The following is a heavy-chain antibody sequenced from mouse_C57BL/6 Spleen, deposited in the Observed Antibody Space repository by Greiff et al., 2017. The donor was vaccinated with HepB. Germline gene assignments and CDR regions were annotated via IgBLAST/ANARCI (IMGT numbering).Heavy chain of an antibody. CDR1: GYTFTDYN. CDR3: ARTFYDYDEGLYAMDY. D-gene: IGHD2-4*01. V-gene: IGHV1-18*01. Sequence: VQLQQSGPELVKPGASVKIPCKASGYTFTDYNMDWVKQSHGKSLEWIGDINPNNGGTIYNQKFKGKATLTVDKASSTAYMELRSLTSEDTAVYYCARTFYDYDEGLYAMDYWGQGTSVTVSS. J-gene: IGHJ4*01. CDR2: INPNNGGT.